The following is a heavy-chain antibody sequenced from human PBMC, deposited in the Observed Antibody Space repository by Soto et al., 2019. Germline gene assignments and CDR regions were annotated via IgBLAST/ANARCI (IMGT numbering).Heavy chain of an antibody. D-gene: IGHD6-19*01. CDR2: IWFDGSNK. CDR1: GFTFSSHA. Sequence: GGSLRLSCASSGFTFSSHAMHWVRQAPGKGPEWVANIWFDGSNKNYADSVKGRFTISRDNSKNTLFLQVNSLRAEDTAIYYCARAAYTSGYYYFDHWGQGTPVTVSS. V-gene: IGHV3-33*01. J-gene: IGHJ4*02. CDR3: ARAAYTSGYYYFDH.